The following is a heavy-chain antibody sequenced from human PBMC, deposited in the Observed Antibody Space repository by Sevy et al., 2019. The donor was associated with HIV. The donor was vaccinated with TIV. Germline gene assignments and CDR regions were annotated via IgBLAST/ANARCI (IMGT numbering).Heavy chain of an antibody. J-gene: IGHJ4*02. CDR1: GFTFNKAW. CDR3: TTKGDFWSGYQYFAY. Sequence: GGSLRLSCGASGFTFNKAWITWVRQAPGKGLEWVGRIKRKSDGGTTDYAAPVKGRFTNFREDSKNTLYLQMNSLKTEDTAVYYCTTKGDFWSGYQYFAYWGQGTLVTVSS. V-gene: IGHV3-15*01. D-gene: IGHD3-3*01. CDR2: IKRKSDGGTT.